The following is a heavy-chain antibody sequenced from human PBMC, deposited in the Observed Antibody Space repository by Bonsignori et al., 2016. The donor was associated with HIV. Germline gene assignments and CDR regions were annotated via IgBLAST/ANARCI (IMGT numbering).Heavy chain of an antibody. D-gene: IGHD3-3*01. CDR2: IFRATEK. V-gene: IGHV2-5*02. CDR3: AHRPDFWSGYHTGYFDT. Sequence: WIRQPPGKAPEWLAQIFRATEKRYSTSLESRLSIEKDTSTSQVVLTMTNMDPVDTATYYCAHRPDFWSGYHTGYFDTWGPGILVTVSS. J-gene: IGHJ4*03.